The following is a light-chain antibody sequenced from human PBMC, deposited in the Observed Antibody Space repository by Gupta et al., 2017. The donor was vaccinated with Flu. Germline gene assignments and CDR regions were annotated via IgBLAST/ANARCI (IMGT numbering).Light chain of an antibody. CDR1: QDISNY. CDR2: DAS. Sequence: DIQVTQSPSSLSASVGDRITITCQASQDISNYLNWFQQKPGKPPKLLIYDASNLETGVPSRFSGSGSGTHFTFTISSLQPEDFATYFCQQYENLPLTFGQGTRLEIK. CDR3: QQYENLPLT. J-gene: IGKJ5*01. V-gene: IGKV1-33*01.